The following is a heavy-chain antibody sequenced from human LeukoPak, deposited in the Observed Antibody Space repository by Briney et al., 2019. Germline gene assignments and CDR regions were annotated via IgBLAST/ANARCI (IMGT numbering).Heavy chain of an antibody. Sequence: GGSLRLSCAASGFTFSSYAMNWVRQAPGKGLEWVSAISGSGVSTYYADSVKGRFTISRDNSKNTLYLQMNSLRAEDTAVYYCAREEDQLRALDYWGQGTLVTVSS. D-gene: IGHD2-2*01. V-gene: IGHV3-23*01. CDR3: AREEDQLRALDY. CDR1: GFTFSSYA. CDR2: ISGSGVST. J-gene: IGHJ4*02.